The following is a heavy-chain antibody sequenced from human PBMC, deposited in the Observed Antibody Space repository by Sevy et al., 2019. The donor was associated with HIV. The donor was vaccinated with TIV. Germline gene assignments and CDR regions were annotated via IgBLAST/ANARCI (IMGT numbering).Heavy chain of an antibody. CDR1: GGSISSGGYY. CDR3: AGGPWKMATIGGDI. D-gene: IGHD5-12*01. J-gene: IGHJ3*02. V-gene: IGHV4-31*03. CDR2: IYYSGST. Sequence: SETLSLTCTVSGGSISSGGYYWSWIRQHPGKGLEWIGYIYYSGSTYYNPSLKSRVTISVDTSKNQFSLKLSSVTAADTAVYYCAGGPWKMATIGGDIWGQGTMVTVSS.